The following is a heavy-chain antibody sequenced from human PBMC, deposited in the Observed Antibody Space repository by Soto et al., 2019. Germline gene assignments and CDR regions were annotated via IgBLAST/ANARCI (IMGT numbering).Heavy chain of an antibody. D-gene: IGHD3-10*01. J-gene: IGHJ2*01. V-gene: IGHV4-39*01. Sequence: QLQLQESGPGLVKPSETLSLTCTVSGGSISSSSYYWGWIRQPPGKGLEWIGSIYYSGSTYYNPSLKSRVTISVDTSKNQFSLKLSSVTAADTAVYYCASTMVRGVKLPYWYFDLWGRGTLVTVSS. CDR3: ASTMVRGVKLPYWYFDL. CDR2: IYYSGST. CDR1: GGSISSSSYY.